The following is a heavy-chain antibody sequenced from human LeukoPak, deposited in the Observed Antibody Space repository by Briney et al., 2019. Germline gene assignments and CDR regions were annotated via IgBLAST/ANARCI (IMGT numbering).Heavy chain of an antibody. CDR1: GFTFSSYA. CDR3: APPTVGY. J-gene: IGHJ4*02. D-gene: IGHD4-17*01. V-gene: IGHV3-30*04. Sequence: GGSLRLSCAASGFTFSSYAMHWVRQAPGKGLEWVAVISYDGSNKYYADSVKGRFTISRDNSKNTLYLQMNSLRAEDTAVYYCAPPTVGYWGQGTLVTVSS. CDR2: ISYDGSNK.